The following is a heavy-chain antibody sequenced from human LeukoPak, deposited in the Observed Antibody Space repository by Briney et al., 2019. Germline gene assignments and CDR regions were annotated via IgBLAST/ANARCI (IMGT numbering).Heavy chain of an antibody. V-gene: IGHV3-23*01. Sequence: GGSLGLSCAASGFTFSSYAMSWVRQAPGKGLEWVSAISGSGGSTYYADSVKGRFTISRDNSKNTLYLQMNSLRAEDTAVYYCAKDQRYYDYVWGSYRYPRLDYWGQGTLVTVSS. J-gene: IGHJ4*02. CDR2: ISGSGGST. D-gene: IGHD3-16*02. CDR3: AKDQRYYDYVWGSYRYPRLDY. CDR1: GFTFSSYA.